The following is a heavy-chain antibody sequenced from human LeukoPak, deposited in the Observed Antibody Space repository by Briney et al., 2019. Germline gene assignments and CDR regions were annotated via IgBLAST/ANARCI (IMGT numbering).Heavy chain of an antibody. D-gene: IGHD5-12*01. Sequence: SETLSLTCTVSGGSISSYYWSWIRQPPGKGLEWIGYIYYSGSTNYNTSLKSRVTISVDTSKNQFSLTLSSVTAADTAVYYCARVGGIVATTQSDPDYWGQGTLVTVSS. CDR3: ARVGGIVATTQSDPDY. J-gene: IGHJ4*02. CDR2: IYYSGST. CDR1: GGSISSYY. V-gene: IGHV4-59*01.